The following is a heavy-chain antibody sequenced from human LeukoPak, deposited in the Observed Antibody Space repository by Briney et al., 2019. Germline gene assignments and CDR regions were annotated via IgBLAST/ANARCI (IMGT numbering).Heavy chain of an antibody. V-gene: IGHV3-48*01. Sequence: GGSLRLSCAASGFTLSRDSMNWVRQAPGKGLEWISYISHDSGIRFYADSVRGRFTISRDNAKNSLYLQMNSLRAEDTAVYYCARDRGDYVWGSYRYKDFQHWGQGTLVTVSS. D-gene: IGHD3-16*02. CDR3: ARDRGDYVWGSYRYKDFQH. CDR2: ISHDSGIR. CDR1: GFTLSRDS. J-gene: IGHJ1*01.